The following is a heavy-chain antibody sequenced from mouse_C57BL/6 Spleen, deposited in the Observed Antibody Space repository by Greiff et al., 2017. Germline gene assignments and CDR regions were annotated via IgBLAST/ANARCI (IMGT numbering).Heavy chain of an antibody. V-gene: IGHV3-6*01. CDR3: ARERGSYAMDY. CDR1: GYSITSGYY. D-gene: IGHD1-1*01. CDR2: ISYDGSN. J-gene: IGHJ4*01. Sequence: VQLKESGPGLVKPSQSLSLTCSVTGYSITSGYYWNWIRQFPGNKLEWMGYISYDGSNNYNPSLKNRISLTRDTSKNQFFLKLNSVTTEDTATYYCARERGSYAMDYWGQGTSVTVSS.